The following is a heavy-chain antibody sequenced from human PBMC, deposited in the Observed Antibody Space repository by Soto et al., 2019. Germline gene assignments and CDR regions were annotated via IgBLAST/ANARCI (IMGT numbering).Heavy chain of an antibody. V-gene: IGHV3-33*01. J-gene: IGHJ6*02. Sequence: QVQLVESGGGVVQPGRSLRLSCAASGFTFSSYGMHWVRQAPGKGLEWVAVIWYDGSNKYYADSVKGRFTISRDNSKNTLYLQMNSLRAEDTAVYYCARDLAGELDLQGVYYYYGMDVWGQGTTVTVSS. D-gene: IGHD1-1*01. CDR1: GFTFSSYG. CDR2: IWYDGSNK. CDR3: ARDLAGELDLQGVYYYYGMDV.